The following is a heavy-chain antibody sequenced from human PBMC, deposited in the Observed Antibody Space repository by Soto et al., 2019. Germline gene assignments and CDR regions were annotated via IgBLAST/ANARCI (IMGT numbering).Heavy chain of an antibody. CDR3: ARGIATGQLDP. CDR1: GYTFTRYT. CDR2: IYPDNGNT. D-gene: IGHD2-15*01. J-gene: IGHJ5*02. V-gene: IGHV1-3*01. Sequence: ASVKVSYKASGYTFTRYTMNWVRQAPGQRLEWMGWIYPDNGNTKSSQKFQDRVIITRDTSASTAYMDLSSLRSEDTAVYYCARGIATGQLDPWGQGTLVTVSS.